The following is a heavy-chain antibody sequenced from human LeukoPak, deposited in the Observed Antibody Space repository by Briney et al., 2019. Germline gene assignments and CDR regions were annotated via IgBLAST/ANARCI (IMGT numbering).Heavy chain of an antibody. V-gene: IGHV3-23*01. CDR3: AKGGIAVASTSYYYYMDV. CDR2: ISGSGDST. D-gene: IGHD6-19*01. Sequence: PGRSLRLSCAASGFTFSSYGMSWVRQAPGKGLEWVSAISGSGDSTHYADSVKGRFTISRDNSKNTLFLQMNSLRADDTAVYYCAKGGIAVASTSYYYYMDVWGKGTTVTISS. CDR1: GFTFSSYG. J-gene: IGHJ6*03.